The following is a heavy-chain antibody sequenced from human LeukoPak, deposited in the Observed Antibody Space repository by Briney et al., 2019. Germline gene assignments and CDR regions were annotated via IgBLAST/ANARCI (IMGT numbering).Heavy chain of an antibody. CDR1: GGSISSYY. J-gene: IGHJ1*01. CDR3: AHTKTGGGNPWTSEYFQH. D-gene: IGHD4-23*01. CDR2: IYYSGST. V-gene: IGHV4-59*01. Sequence: PSETLSLTCTVSGGSISSYYWSWIRQPPGKGLEWIGYIYYSGSTNYNPSLKSRVTISVDTSKNQFSLKLSSVTAADTAVYYCAHTKTGGGNPWTSEYFQHWGQGTLVTVSS.